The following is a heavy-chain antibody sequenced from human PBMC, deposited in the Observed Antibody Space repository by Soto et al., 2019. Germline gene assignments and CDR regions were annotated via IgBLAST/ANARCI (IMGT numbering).Heavy chain of an antibody. V-gene: IGHV4-31*03. Sequence: PSETLSLTCTVSGGSISSGGYYWSWIRHHPGKGLEWIGYIYYSGSTYYNPSLKSRVTISVDTSKNQFSLKLSSVTAADTAVYYCARVFNVVVPAAMVEAYYYYMDVWGKGTTVTVSS. CDR2: IYYSGST. J-gene: IGHJ6*03. CDR1: GGSISSGGYY. CDR3: ARVFNVVVPAAMVEAYYYYMDV. D-gene: IGHD2-2*01.